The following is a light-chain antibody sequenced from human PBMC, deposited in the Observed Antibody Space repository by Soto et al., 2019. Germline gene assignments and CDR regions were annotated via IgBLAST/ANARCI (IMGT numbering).Light chain of an antibody. Sequence: ALTQPASVSGSPGQTITISCTGTSSDIGGYNAVSWYQHHPGKAPKLIIYEVTHRPSGVSDRFSASKSGNTASLTISGLQAEDEADYYCNSFRVSHLYVFGTGTKVTVL. J-gene: IGLJ1*01. CDR1: SSDIGGYNA. CDR2: EVT. V-gene: IGLV2-14*01. CDR3: NSFRVSHLYV.